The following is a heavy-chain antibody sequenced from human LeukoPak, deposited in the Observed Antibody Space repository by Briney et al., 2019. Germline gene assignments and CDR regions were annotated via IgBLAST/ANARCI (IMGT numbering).Heavy chain of an antibody. V-gene: IGHV3-23*01. J-gene: IGHJ3*02. CDR1: GFTFSSYA. CDR3: ARDRDPDYYDSSGYYYYGPAFDI. Sequence: GGSLRLSCAASGFTFSSYAMSWVRQAPGKGLEWVSAISGSGGSTYYADSVKGRFTISRDNAKNSLYLQMNSLRAEDTAVYYCARDRDPDYYDSSGYYYYGPAFDIWGQGTMVTVSS. CDR2: ISGSGGST. D-gene: IGHD3-22*01.